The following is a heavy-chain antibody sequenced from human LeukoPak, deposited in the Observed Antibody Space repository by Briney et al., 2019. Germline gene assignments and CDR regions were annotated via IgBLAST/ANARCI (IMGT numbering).Heavy chain of an antibody. Sequence: PSETLSLTCAVYGGSFSGYYWSWIRHPPEMGLERIGQIYHSGDTKYNRSLKSRVTISVDTSKNQFSLKLKSVTAADTPVYYCVDPFGDIFDIWGQGTMVTVSS. CDR3: VDPFGDIFDI. D-gene: IGHD3-3*01. CDR1: GGSFSGYY. V-gene: IGHV4-34*01. J-gene: IGHJ3*02. CDR2: IYHSGDT.